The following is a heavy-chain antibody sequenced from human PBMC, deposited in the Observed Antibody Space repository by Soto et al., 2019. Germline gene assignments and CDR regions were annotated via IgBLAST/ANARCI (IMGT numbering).Heavy chain of an antibody. CDR1: GYTFTSYA. D-gene: IGHD3-16*01. V-gene: IGHV1-3*01. CDR3: ARGDFLTYDYY. Sequence: QVQLVQSGAEVKKPGASVKVSCKASGYTFTSYAMHWVRQAPGQRLEWMGWINAGNGNTKYSQKFQGRVTITRDTSASTDYMELSSLRSEETAVYYCARGDFLTYDYYWGQGTLVTVSS. J-gene: IGHJ4*02. CDR2: INAGNGNT.